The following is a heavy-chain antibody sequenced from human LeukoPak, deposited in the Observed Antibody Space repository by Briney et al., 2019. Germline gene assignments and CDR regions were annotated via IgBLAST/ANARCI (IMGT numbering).Heavy chain of an antibody. D-gene: IGHD4-17*01. Sequence: GGSLRLSCAASGFTFSSYAMSWVRQASGKGLEWVGRIRDKANNYATAYAASLGGRFTVSRDDSKNTAYLQMNSLKTEDTAVYYCTTYGDYAIDFRGQGTLVTVSS. CDR2: IRDKANNYAT. CDR1: GFTFSSYA. J-gene: IGHJ4*02. CDR3: TTYGDYAIDF. V-gene: IGHV3-73*01.